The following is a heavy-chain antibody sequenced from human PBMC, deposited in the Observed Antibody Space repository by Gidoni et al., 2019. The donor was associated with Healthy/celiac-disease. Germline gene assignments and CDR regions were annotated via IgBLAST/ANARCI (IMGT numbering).Heavy chain of an antibody. D-gene: IGHD3-3*01. Sequence: EVQLVEAGVGLVQPGGYLRRSCAAAGFTCISYTMNWVRQAPGNGLEWVSSISSSSSTIYYAVSVKGRFTISRDNAKNSLYLQMNSLRDEDTAVYYCARRGQFGVVTGYGMDVWGQGTTVTVSS. CDR1: GFTCISYT. CDR3: ARRGQFGVVTGYGMDV. CDR2: ISSSSSTI. J-gene: IGHJ6*02. V-gene: IGHV3-48*02.